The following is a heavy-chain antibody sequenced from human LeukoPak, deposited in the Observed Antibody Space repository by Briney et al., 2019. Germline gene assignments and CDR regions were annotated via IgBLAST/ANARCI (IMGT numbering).Heavy chain of an antibody. J-gene: IGHJ4*02. Sequence: ASVKVSCKASGYTFSSYGISWVRQAPGQGLEWMGWISAYNGNTNYAQMLQGRVTMTTDTSTSTAYMEVRSLRSDDTAMYYCARGNGGYNYFVLPFDYWGQGTLVTVSS. D-gene: IGHD5-24*01. CDR1: GYTFSSYG. CDR3: ARGNGGYNYFVLPFDY. V-gene: IGHV1-18*01. CDR2: ISAYNGNT.